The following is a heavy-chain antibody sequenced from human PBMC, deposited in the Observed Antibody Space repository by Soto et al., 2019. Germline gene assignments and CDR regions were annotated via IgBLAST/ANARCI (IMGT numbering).Heavy chain of an antibody. CDR2: IIPIFGTS. Sequence: QVQLVQSGAEVKKPGSSVKVSCKASGGTFSTHPISWVRQAPGQGLEWIGGIIPIFGTSNYAQKFQGRVTITADKSTSTAYMEVRSLRSEDTAVYYCARGWETVGTTTPFAYWGQGTLVTVSS. CDR3: ARGWETVGTTTPFAY. V-gene: IGHV1-69*06. CDR1: GGTFSTHP. D-gene: IGHD1-26*01. J-gene: IGHJ4*02.